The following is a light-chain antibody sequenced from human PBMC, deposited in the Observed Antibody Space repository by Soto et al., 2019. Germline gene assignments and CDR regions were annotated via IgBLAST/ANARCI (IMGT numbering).Light chain of an antibody. V-gene: IGKV3D-15*01. Sequence: EIVMTQSPATLSVSPGERATLSCRASQSVSSNLAWYQQKPGQAPRLLIYVASTRATGIPARFSGSGSGTEFTLTIRSLQSEDFAVYYCQQYNNWPPLTFGGGTKVEIK. CDR3: QQYNNWPPLT. J-gene: IGKJ4*01. CDR1: QSVSSN. CDR2: VAS.